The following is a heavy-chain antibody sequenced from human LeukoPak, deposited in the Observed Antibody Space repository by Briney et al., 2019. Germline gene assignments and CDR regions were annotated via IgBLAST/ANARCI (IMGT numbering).Heavy chain of an antibody. J-gene: IGHJ3*02. CDR2: IRYDGSNK. CDR1: GFTFSSYG. Sequence: PGGSLRLSCAASGFTFSSYGMHWVRQAPGKGLEWVAFIRYDGSNKYYADSVKGRFTISRDNSKDTLYLQMNSLRAEDTAVYYCAREGEMATIMLRAFDIWGQGTMVTVSS. V-gene: IGHV3-30*02. D-gene: IGHD5-24*01. CDR3: AREGEMATIMLRAFDI.